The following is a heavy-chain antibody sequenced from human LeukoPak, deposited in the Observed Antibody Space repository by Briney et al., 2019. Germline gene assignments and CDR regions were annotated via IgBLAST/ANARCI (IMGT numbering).Heavy chain of an antibody. V-gene: IGHV3-21*01. D-gene: IGHD3-22*01. J-gene: IGHJ4*02. CDR3: AIDRNKGYYDSSRFDY. CDR1: GFTFSSYS. Sequence: GGSLRLSCAASGFTFSSYSMNWVRQAPGKGLEWVSSISSSSSYIYYADSVKGRFTISRDNAKNSLYLQMNSLRAEDTAVYYCAIDRNKGYYDSSRFDYWGQGTLVTVYS. CDR2: ISSSSSYI.